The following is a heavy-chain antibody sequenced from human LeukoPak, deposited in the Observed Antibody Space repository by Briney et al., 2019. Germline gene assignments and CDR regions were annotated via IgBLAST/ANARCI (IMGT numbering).Heavy chain of an antibody. D-gene: IGHD4-17*01. J-gene: IGHJ4*02. Sequence: ASVKVSCKAPGYSFSSYRINWVRQAPGQGLEWMGWISAHSGNTNYAQKLQGRVTMTTDTSTSTVYMELRSLRPDDTAVYYCAREDYGDYPFDYWGQGTLVTVSS. CDR3: AREDYGDYPFDY. V-gene: IGHV1-18*01. CDR2: ISAHSGNT. CDR1: GYSFSSYR.